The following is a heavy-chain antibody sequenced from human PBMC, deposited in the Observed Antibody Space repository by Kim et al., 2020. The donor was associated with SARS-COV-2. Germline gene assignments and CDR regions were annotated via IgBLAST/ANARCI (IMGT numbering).Heavy chain of an antibody. V-gene: IGHV1-69*13. Sequence: SVKVSCKASGGTFSSYAISWVRQAPGQGLEWMGGIIPIFGTANYAQKFQGRVTITADESTSTAYMELSSLRSEDTAVYYCARADSGDYYDSSGYAFDYWGQGTLVTVSS. CDR2: IIPIFGTA. J-gene: IGHJ4*02. D-gene: IGHD3-22*01. CDR3: ARADSGDYYDSSGYAFDY. CDR1: GGTFSSYA.